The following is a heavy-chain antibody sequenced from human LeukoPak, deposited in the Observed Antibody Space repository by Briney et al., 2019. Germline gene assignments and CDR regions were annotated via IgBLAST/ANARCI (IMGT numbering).Heavy chain of an antibody. CDR1: GGSISTDY. CDR2: KDYSGST. Sequence: SETLSLTCTVSGGSISTDYWLWIRQPPGKGLEWIGYKDYSGSTNYNRSLKSRVTISVDTSKNQFSLKLSSVTAADTAVYYCARVYYSSSYDYWYFDLWGRGTLVTVSS. CDR3: ARVYYSSSYDYWYFDL. J-gene: IGHJ2*01. D-gene: IGHD6-13*01. V-gene: IGHV4-59*01.